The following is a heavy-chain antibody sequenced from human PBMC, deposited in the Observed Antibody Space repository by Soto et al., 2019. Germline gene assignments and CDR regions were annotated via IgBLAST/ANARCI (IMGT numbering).Heavy chain of an antibody. CDR3: AKDGYSYGYYYYYGMDV. V-gene: IGHV3-15*01. Sequence: PGGSLRLSCAASGFTFSNAWMSWVRQASGKGLEWVGRIKSKTDGGTTDYAAPVKGRFTISRDDSKNTLYLQMNSLKAEDTAVYYCAKDGYSYGYYYYYGMDVWGQGTTVTVSS. J-gene: IGHJ6*02. D-gene: IGHD5-18*01. CDR2: IKSKTDGGTT. CDR1: GFTFSNAW.